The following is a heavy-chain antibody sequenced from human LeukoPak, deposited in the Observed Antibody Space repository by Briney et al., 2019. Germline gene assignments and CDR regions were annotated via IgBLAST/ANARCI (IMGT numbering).Heavy chain of an antibody. CDR3: ARDLYGSGRFFDY. V-gene: IGHV3-48*03. Sequence: GGSLRLSCAAFGFTFGSYEMNWVRQAPGKGLEWVSYISSSGSTIYYADSVKGRFTISRDNVENSLYLQMNSLRAEDTAVYYCARDLYGSGRFFDYWGQGTLVTVSS. J-gene: IGHJ4*02. CDR1: GFTFGSYE. CDR2: ISSSGSTI. D-gene: IGHD3-10*01.